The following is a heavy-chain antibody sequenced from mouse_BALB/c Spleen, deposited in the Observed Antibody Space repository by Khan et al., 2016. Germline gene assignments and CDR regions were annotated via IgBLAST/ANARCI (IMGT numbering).Heavy chain of an antibody. Sequence: VRLQQSGAELARPGASVKLSCKASGYTFTSYWMQWVKQRPGQGLEWIGAIYPGDGDTRYTQKFKGKATLTADKSSSTPYMSLRSLASEDSAVYYCAGGADGYYSLDYWGQGTSVTVSS. CDR3: AGGADGYYSLDY. J-gene: IGHJ4*01. D-gene: IGHD2-3*01. CDR1: GYTFTSYW. V-gene: IGHV1-87*01. CDR2: IYPGDGDT.